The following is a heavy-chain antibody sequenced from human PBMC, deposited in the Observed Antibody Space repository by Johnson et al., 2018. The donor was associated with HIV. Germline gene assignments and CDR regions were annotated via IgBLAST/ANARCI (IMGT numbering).Heavy chain of an antibody. CDR2: ISYDGSNK. Sequence: QVQLLESGGGVVQPGRSLRLSCAASGFTFSSYAMHWVRQAPGKGLEWVAVISYDGSNKYFADSVKGRFIISRDNSKNTLYLQMNSLRAQDTAVYFCARQMIVGYHTFDMWGQGTMVTVSS. V-gene: IGHV3-30*04. D-gene: IGHD2-21*01. CDR1: GFTFSSYA. J-gene: IGHJ3*02. CDR3: ARQMIVGYHTFDM.